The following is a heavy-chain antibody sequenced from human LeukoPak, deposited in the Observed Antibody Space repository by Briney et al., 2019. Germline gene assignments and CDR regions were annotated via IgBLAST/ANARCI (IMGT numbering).Heavy chain of an antibody. D-gene: IGHD3-10*01. CDR3: AKDDYGSGSYTFDY. V-gene: IGHV3-23*01. CDR1: GFTFSSYA. Sequence: GGSLRLSCAASGFTFSSYAMSWVRQAPGKGLEWVSAISGSGGSTYYADSVKGRFTISRDNSKDTLYLQMNSLRAEDTAVYYCAKDDYGSGSYTFDYWGQGTLVTVSS. J-gene: IGHJ4*02. CDR2: ISGSGGST.